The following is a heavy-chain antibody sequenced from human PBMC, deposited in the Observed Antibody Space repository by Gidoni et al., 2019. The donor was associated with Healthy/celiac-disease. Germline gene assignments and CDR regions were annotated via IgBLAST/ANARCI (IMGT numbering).Heavy chain of an antibody. CDR2: IWYDGSNK. V-gene: IGHV3-33*01. Sequence: QVQLVESGGGVVQPGRSLRLSCAASGFTFSSYGMHWVRQAPGKGLEWVAVIWYDGSNKYYADSVKGRFTISRDNSKNTLYLQMNSLRAEDTAVYYCARDPPMYYYYYIDVWGKGTTVTVSS. CDR3: ARDPPMYYYYYIDV. J-gene: IGHJ6*03. CDR1: GFTFSSYG.